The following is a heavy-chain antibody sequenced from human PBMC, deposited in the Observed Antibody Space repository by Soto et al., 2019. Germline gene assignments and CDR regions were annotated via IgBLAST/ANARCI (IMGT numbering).Heavy chain of an antibody. CDR2: MNPNSGNT. CDR1: GYTFTSYD. V-gene: IGHV1-8*01. Sequence: QVQLVQSGAEVKKPGASVKVSCKASGYTFTSYDINWVRQATGQGLEWMGWMNPNSGNTGYAQKFQGRVTMTRNTSVSTACRELSSLRSEDTTAYYSARLEFQTRGDQVWFDPWGQGALVTVSS. D-gene: IGHD4-17*01. J-gene: IGHJ5*02. CDR3: ARLEFQTRGDQVWFDP.